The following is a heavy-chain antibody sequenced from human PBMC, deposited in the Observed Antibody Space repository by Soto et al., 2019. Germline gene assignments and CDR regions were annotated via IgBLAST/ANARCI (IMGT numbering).Heavy chain of an antibody. CDR1: GYTFTTYY. CDR3: ERALTEFDY. CDR2: INPNGGAT. J-gene: IGHJ4*02. D-gene: IGHD7-27*01. Sequence: QVRLVQSGAEVKEPGASLKVSCKASGYTFTTYYIHWVRQAPGQGLGWMGIINPNGGATSYAQNYQGRVTMTGDTSTSTVYMELSSLRSEDTAMYYCERALTEFDYWGPGTLVTVSS. V-gene: IGHV1-46*01.